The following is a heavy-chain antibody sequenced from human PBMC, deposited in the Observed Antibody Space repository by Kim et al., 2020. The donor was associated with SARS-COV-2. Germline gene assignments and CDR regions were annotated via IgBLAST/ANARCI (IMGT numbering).Heavy chain of an antibody. CDR3: AKGGGSYSNGMDV. D-gene: IGHD1-26*01. Sequence: YYADSVKGRFTISRDNSKNSLYLQMKSLRAEDTALYYCAKGGGSYSNGMDVWGQGTTVTVSS. J-gene: IGHJ6*02. V-gene: IGHV3-43D*03.